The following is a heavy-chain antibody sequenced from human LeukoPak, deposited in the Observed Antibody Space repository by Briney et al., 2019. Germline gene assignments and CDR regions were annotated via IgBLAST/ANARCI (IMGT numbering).Heavy chain of an antibody. Sequence: PGGSLRLSCAASGFTFSSYGMHWVRQAPGKGLEWVAVISYDGSNKYYADSVKGRFTISRDNSKNTLYLQMNSLRAEDTAVYYCAKDADIVATNYFDYWGQGTLVTVSS. D-gene: IGHD5-12*01. CDR3: AKDADIVATNYFDY. V-gene: IGHV3-30*18. CDR2: ISYDGSNK. CDR1: GFTFSSYG. J-gene: IGHJ4*02.